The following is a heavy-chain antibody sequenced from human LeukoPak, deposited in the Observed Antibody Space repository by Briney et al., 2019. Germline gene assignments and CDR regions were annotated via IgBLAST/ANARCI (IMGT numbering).Heavy chain of an antibody. Sequence: SEALSLTCSVSGVSISNYFWSWIRQSAGKGLEWIGRDSIRGGTNYNPSLASRASMSIDTSKSQFSLKLTSVTAADTAVYYCARGPLMSAGGGVDPWGQGTLVIVSS. V-gene: IGHV4-4*07. CDR1: GVSISNYF. CDR2: DSIRGGT. CDR3: ARGPLMSAGGGVDP. J-gene: IGHJ5*02. D-gene: IGHD6-13*01.